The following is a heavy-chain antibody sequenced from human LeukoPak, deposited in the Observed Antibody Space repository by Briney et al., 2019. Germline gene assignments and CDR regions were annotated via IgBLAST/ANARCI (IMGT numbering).Heavy chain of an antibody. CDR1: GGSISSYY. D-gene: IGHD5-18*01. Sequence: PSETLSLTCTVSGGSISSYYWSWIRQPPGKGLEWIGYIYYSGSTNYNPSLKSRVTISVDTSKNQFSLRLSSVTAADTAVYYCARGGGYSYDGPHDAFDIWGQGTMVTVSS. CDR2: IYYSGST. J-gene: IGHJ3*02. V-gene: IGHV4-59*01. CDR3: ARGGGYSYDGPHDAFDI.